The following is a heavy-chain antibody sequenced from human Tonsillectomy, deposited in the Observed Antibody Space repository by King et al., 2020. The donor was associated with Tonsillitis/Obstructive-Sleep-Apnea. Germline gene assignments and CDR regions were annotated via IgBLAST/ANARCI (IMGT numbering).Heavy chain of an antibody. J-gene: IGHJ6*02. Sequence: VQLVQSGAEVKKPGASVKVSCKASDYTFSSYGISWVRQAPGQGLEWMGWISGYNGNTNYAQKLQGRVTMTTDTSTSTAYMELRSLRSDDTAVYYCARVDTSTSSRSSDYYYYGMDVWGQGTTVTVSS. CDR1: DYTFSSYG. CDR3: ARVDTSTSSRSSDYYYYGMDV. D-gene: IGHD2-2*01. V-gene: IGHV1-18*01. CDR2: ISGYNGNT.